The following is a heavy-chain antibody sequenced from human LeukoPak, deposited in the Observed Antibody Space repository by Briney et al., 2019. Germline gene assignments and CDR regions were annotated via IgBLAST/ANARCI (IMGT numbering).Heavy chain of an antibody. CDR2: TYYRSKWYN. Sequence: SQTLSLTCAISGDSVSSNSAAWNWIRQSPSRGLEWLGRTYYRSKWYNDYAVSVKSRITINPDTSKNEFSLQLNSMTPEDTAVYYCARVSGELTVAGYYFDYWGQGTLVTVSS. CDR1: GDSVSSNSAA. V-gene: IGHV6-1*01. CDR3: ARVSGELTVAGYYFDY. D-gene: IGHD6-19*01. J-gene: IGHJ4*02.